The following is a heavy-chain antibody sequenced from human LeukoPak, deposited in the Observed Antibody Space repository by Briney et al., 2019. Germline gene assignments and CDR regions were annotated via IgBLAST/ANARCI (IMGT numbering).Heavy chain of an antibody. Sequence: ASVKLSCKASGYTFTNYAMNWVRQAPGQGLEWMGWITTNTGDPTYAQGFTGRFVSALDTSVSTTYLQISSLKAEDTAVYYCARDGAKLDYWGQGTLVTVSS. CDR3: ARDGAKLDY. J-gene: IGHJ4*02. V-gene: IGHV7-4-1*02. CDR1: GYTFTNYA. CDR2: ITTNTGDP.